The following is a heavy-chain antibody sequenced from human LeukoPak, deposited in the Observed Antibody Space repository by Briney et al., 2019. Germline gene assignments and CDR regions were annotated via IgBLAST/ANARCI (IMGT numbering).Heavy chain of an antibody. CDR1: GYTFTSYD. CDR3: ATGDYGSGSMDV. V-gene: IGHV1-8*01. J-gene: IGHJ6*04. D-gene: IGHD3-10*01. CDR2: MNPNSGNT. Sequence: GASVKVSCKASGYTFTSYDINWVRQATGQGLEWMGWMNPNSGNTGYAQKFQGRVTMTRNTSISTAYMELSSLRSEDTAVYYCATGDYGSGSMDVWGKGTTVTISS.